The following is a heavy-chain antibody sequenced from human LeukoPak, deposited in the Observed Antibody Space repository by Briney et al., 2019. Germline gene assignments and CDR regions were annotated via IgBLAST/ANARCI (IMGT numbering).Heavy chain of an antibody. CDR3: ARVACSGGSCYHFDY. V-gene: IGHV4-4*07. D-gene: IGHD2-15*01. CDR1: GGSISTYY. J-gene: IGHJ4*02. Sequence: PSETLSLTCTVSGGSISTYYWTWIRQPAGKGLEWIGRIYTSGITDYNPSLKSRVTVSVDTSKNQFSLKLSSETAADTAVYYCARVACSGGSCYHFDYWGQGTLVTVSS. CDR2: IYTSGIT.